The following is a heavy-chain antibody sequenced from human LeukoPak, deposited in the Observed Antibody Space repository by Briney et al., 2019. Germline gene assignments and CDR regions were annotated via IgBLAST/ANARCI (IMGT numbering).Heavy chain of an antibody. CDR1: GYTFTSYF. CDR2: INPSGGST. D-gene: IGHD3-22*01. J-gene: IGHJ4*02. CDR3: ARSCDSSGYYPFDY. V-gene: IGHV1-46*01. Sequence: GASVKVSCKASGYTFTSYFMHWVRQAPGQGLEWMGIINPSGGSTSYTQKFQGRLTMTKDTYTSTVYMELSSLRAEDTAVYYCARSCDSSGYYPFDYWGQGTLVTVSS.